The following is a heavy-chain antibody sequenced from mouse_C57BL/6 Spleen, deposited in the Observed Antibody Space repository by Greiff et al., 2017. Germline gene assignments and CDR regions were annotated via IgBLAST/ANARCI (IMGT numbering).Heavy chain of an antibody. CDR1: GYTFTDYY. V-gene: IGHV1-26*01. CDR2: INPNNGGT. D-gene: IGHD1-1*01. J-gene: IGHJ1*03. CDR3: ARSPSYYGSSYKYFDV. Sequence: VQLQQSGPELVKPGASVKISCKASGYTFTDYYMNWVKQSHGKSLEWIGDINPNNGGTSYNQKFKGKATLTVDKSSSTAYMELRSLTSEDSAVYYCARSPSYYGSSYKYFDVWGTGTTVTVSS.